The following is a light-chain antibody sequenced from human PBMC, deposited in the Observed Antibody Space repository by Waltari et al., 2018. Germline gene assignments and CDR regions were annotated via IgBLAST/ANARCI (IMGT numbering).Light chain of an antibody. J-gene: IGLJ3*02. Sequence: QSAPTQPASVCGSPGQSVTITGTGTNSDVGRDQLVSWYQQHPDKAPILIIYDGTERPSGVSDRLSGSKSGNTASLTISGLQAEDEADYYCCSYAGSFTWVFGGGTKLTVL. CDR2: DGT. V-gene: IGLV2-23*01. CDR3: CSYAGSFTWV. CDR1: NSDVGRDQL.